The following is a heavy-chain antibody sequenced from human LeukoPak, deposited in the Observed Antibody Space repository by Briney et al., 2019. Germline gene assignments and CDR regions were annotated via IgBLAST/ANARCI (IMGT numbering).Heavy chain of an antibody. CDR1: GGSISSYY. Sequence: PSETLSLTCTVSGGSISSYYWSWIRQPPGKGLEWIGYIYYSGSTNYNPSLKSRVTISVDTSKNQFSLKLSSVTAADTAVYYCARGTVVMPSDWFDPWGQGTLVTVSS. CDR3: ARGTVVMPSDWFDP. D-gene: IGHD4-23*01. J-gene: IGHJ5*02. CDR2: IYYSGST. V-gene: IGHV4-59*01.